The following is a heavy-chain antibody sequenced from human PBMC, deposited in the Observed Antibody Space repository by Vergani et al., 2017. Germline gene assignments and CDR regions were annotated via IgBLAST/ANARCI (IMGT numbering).Heavy chain of an antibody. CDR1: GFTFGDHG. Sequence: QVQLVESGGGVVQPGRSLRLSCAASGFTFGDHGIHWVRRAPGKGLEWVALISYDGTNKYYTNSVRGRFTISRDNSKNTLYLQMNSLRAEDTAVYYCARSSITIFGVVTRWDYYMDVWGKGTTVTVSS. CDR3: ARSSITIFGVVTRWDYYMDV. D-gene: IGHD3-3*01. J-gene: IGHJ6*03. CDR2: ISYDGTNK. V-gene: IGHV3-30-3*01.